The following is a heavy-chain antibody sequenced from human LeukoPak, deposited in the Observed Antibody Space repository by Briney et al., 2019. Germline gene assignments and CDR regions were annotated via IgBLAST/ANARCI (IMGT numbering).Heavy chain of an antibody. D-gene: IGHD2-2*01. Sequence: GGSLRLSCAASGFTFSSYSMNWVRQAPGKGLEWVSSISSSSSYIYYADSVKGRFTIPRDNAKNSLYLQMNSLRAEDTAVYYCARDMCSSTSCPRGRFDYWGQGTLVTVSS. J-gene: IGHJ4*02. CDR1: GFTFSSYS. CDR3: ARDMCSSTSCPRGRFDY. V-gene: IGHV3-21*01. CDR2: ISSSSSYI.